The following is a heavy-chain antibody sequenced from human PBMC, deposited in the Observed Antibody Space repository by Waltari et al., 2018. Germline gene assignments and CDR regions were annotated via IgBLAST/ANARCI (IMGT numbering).Heavy chain of an antibody. CDR1: GGSFSGYY. J-gene: IGHJ6*02. V-gene: IGHV4-34*01. Sequence: QVQLQQWGAGLLKPSETLSLTCAVYGGSFSGYYWSWIRQPPGKGLEWIGEINHSGSTNYNPSLKSRVTISVDTSKNQFSLKLSSVTAADTAVYYCARGRIEMVRGFYYYYYGMDVWGQGTTVTVSS. CDR3: ARGRIEMVRGFYYYYYGMDV. CDR2: INHSGST. D-gene: IGHD3-10*01.